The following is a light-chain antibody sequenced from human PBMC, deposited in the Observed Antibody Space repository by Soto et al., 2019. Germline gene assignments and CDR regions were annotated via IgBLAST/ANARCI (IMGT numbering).Light chain of an antibody. J-gene: IGLJ2*01. CDR2: DVN. V-gene: IGLV2-14*03. Sequence: QSALTQPASVSGSPGQSITISCTGTSSDIGAYNFVSWYQQHPGKAPKLMLYDVNILPSGVSNRFSGSKSGNMASLTISGLQAEDEADYYCTSWTTSTTMIFGGGTKLTVL. CDR1: SSDIGAYNF. CDR3: TSWTTSTTMI.